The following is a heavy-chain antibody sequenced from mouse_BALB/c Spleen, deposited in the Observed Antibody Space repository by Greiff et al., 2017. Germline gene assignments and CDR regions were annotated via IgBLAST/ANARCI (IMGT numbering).Heavy chain of an antibody. CDR3: ARGDYGYAY. V-gene: IGHV5-4*02. CDR2: ISDGGSYT. Sequence: DVQLVESGGGLVKPGGSLKLSCAASGFTFSDYYMYWVRQTPEKRLEWVGTISDGGSYTYYPDSVKGRFTISRDNAKNNLYLQMSSLKSEDTAMYYCARGDYGYAYWGQGTLVTVSA. D-gene: IGHD1-2*01. CDR1: GFTFSDYY. J-gene: IGHJ3*01.